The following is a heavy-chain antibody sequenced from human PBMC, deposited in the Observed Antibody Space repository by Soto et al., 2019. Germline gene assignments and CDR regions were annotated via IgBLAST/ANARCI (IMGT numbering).Heavy chain of an antibody. V-gene: IGHV3-23*01. J-gene: IGHJ6*02. D-gene: IGHD2-15*01. CDR1: GFTFSSYA. CDR3: AKVSGVEVVVARRYYYGMDV. CDR2: ISGSGGST. Sequence: EVQLLESGGGLVQPGGSLRLSCAASGFTFSSYAMSWVRQAPGKGLEWVSAISGSGGSTYYADSVKGRFTISRDNSKNTLDMQMISLRAEDTAVYYCAKVSGVEVVVARRYYYGMDVWGQGTTVTVSS.